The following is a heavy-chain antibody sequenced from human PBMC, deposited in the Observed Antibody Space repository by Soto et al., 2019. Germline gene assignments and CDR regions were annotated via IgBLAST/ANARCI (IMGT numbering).Heavy chain of an antibody. CDR3: ARDPSGYGFDP. Sequence: SETLSLTCTVSGGSISRYYWSWIRQPPGKGLEWIGYIYYSGSTNYNPSLKSRVTISVDTSKNQFSLELSSVTAADTAVYYCARDPSGYGFDPWGQGTLVTVSS. CDR1: GGSISRYY. CDR2: IYYSGST. D-gene: IGHD3-22*01. V-gene: IGHV4-59*01. J-gene: IGHJ5*02.